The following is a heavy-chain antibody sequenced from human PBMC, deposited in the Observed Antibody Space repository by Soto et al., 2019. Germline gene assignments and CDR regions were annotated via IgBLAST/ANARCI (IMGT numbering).Heavy chain of an antibody. CDR3: ARGTLRGYSGYDLRMDWFDP. V-gene: IGHV4-59*01. CDR2: IYYSGST. Sequence: PSETLSLTCTVSGGAISSYYCSWMRRPPGKGLDWIEYIYYSGSTNYNPSRKSRVTISVDTSKNQFSRKLSSVSAAGTAVYYCARGTLRGYSGYDLRMDWFDPWGQGTLVTVSS. J-gene: IGHJ5*02. CDR1: GGAISSYY. D-gene: IGHD5-12*01.